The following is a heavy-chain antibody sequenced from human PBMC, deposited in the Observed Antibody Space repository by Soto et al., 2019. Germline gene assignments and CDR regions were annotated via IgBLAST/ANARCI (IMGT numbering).Heavy chain of an antibody. J-gene: IGHJ4*02. CDR1: GGSISSGGYY. CDR2: IYYSGST. V-gene: IGHV4-31*03. Sequence: SETLSLTCTVSGGSISSGGYYWSWIRQHPGKGLEWIGYIYYSGSTYYNPSLKSRVTISVDTSKNQFSLKLSSVTAADTAVYYCARGGSSSSFDYWGQGTLVTVSS. D-gene: IGHD6-6*01. CDR3: ARGGSSSSFDY.